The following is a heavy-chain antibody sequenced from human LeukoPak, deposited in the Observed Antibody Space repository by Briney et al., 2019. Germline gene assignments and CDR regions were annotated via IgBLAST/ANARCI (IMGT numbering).Heavy chain of an antibody. CDR1: RLTFNSNA. D-gene: IGHD3-22*01. CDR3: ASHAHDYDSSGYFDS. J-gene: IGHJ4*02. CDR2: ISVSGGSE. V-gene: IGHV3-23*01. Sequence: PGGSLRLSCVVSRLTFNSNAMYWIRQAPGKGLEWASGISVSGGSEYYADSVKGRFSVSRDNSKHTVYLQMNSLRAEDTAVYFCASHAHDYDSSGYFDSWGQGALVTVSS.